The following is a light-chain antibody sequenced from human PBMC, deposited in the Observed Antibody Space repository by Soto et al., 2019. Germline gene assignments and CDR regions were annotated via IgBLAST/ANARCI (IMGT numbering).Light chain of an antibody. CDR1: QSVCSN. V-gene: IGKV3-15*01. CDR3: QQYNDWPLT. Sequence: EILMTQSPVPLSVSPGERATLFCRASQSVCSNLAWYQQKPGQAPSLLIYGAFTRATGIPARFSGTGSGTEFTLTISSLQSEDFALYYCQQYNDWPLTFGQGTKVEI. J-gene: IGKJ1*01. CDR2: GAF.